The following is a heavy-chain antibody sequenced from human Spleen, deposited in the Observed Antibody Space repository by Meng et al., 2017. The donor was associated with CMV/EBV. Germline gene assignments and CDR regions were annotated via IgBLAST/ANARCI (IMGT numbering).Heavy chain of an antibody. CDR3: ARQAYSYDSRDYYGDYFDY. D-gene: IGHD3-22*01. J-gene: IGHJ4*02. Sequence: GESLKISCRVSGYTFTGYWIAWVRQMPGKGLEWMGIIHPSDSETRYSPSFQGQVTLSVDKSITTAYLQWSSLKASDTAMYYCARQAYSYDSRDYYGDYFDYWGQGTLVTVSS. CDR1: GYTFTGYW. V-gene: IGHV5-51*01. CDR2: IHPSDSET.